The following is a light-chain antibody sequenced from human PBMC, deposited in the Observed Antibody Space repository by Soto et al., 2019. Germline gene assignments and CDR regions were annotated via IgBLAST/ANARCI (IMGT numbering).Light chain of an antibody. CDR2: EVS. CDR1: SSDVGGYNY. Sequence: QSALTQPASVSGSPGQSITISCTGTSSDVGGYNYVSWYQQHPGKAPKLMIYEVSNRPSGVSNRFSGSKSGNTASLTISGLQAEDGAVYYCSSYTSSSIDYVFGTGTKLTVL. J-gene: IGLJ1*01. V-gene: IGLV2-14*01. CDR3: SSYTSSSIDYV.